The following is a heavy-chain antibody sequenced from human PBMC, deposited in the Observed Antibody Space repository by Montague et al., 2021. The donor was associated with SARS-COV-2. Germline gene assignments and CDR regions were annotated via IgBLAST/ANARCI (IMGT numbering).Heavy chain of an antibody. CDR2: IYYSGST. V-gene: IGHV4-39*01. Sequence: SETLSLTCPVSGGSISSSSYYWGWIRQPPGKGLEWIGSIYYSGSTYYNPSLKSRVTISVDTSKNQFSLKLSSVTAADTAVYYCARQGDQLLLEYWFDPWGQGTLVTVSS. CDR3: ARQGDQLLLEYWFDP. CDR1: GGSISSSSYY. D-gene: IGHD2-2*01. J-gene: IGHJ5*02.